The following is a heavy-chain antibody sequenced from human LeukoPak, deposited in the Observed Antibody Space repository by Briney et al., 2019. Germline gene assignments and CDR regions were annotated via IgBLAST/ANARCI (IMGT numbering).Heavy chain of an antibody. Sequence: GGSLRLSCAASGFTFSDYYMSWIRQVPGEGLEWVSYIRSSGSTIYYADSVKGRFTISRDNAKNSLYLQMNSLRAEDTAVYYCARGNRGYCSSTSCYFDFWGQGTLVTVSS. V-gene: IGHV3-11*01. CDR3: ARGNRGYCSSTSCYFDF. J-gene: IGHJ4*02. CDR1: GFTFSDYY. D-gene: IGHD2-2*01. CDR2: IRSSGSTI.